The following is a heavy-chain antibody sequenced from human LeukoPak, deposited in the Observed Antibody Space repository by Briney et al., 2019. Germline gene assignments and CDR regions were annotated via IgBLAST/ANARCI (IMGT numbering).Heavy chain of an antibody. CDR3: SKAALGACAGAVCYYLDV. CDR2: DTSSTTST. CDR1: EFSISHYA. D-gene: IGHD2-8*02. J-gene: IGHJ6*03. V-gene: IGHV3-23*01. Sequence: TGRSLRLSCTASEFSISHYAMSWVRQAPGKGLEWVSADTSSTTSTYYASSVRGRFTISRDNSMNTLYLQMNSLRADDTAVYYCSKAALGACAGAVCYYLDVWGKGTTVIVSS.